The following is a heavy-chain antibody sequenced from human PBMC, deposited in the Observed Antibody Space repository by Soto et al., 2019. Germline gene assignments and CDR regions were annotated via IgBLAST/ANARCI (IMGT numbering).Heavy chain of an antibody. CDR2: SIPIFGTA. V-gene: IGHV1-69*13. CDR1: GGTFNNYP. J-gene: IGHJ4*02. CDR3: ARDSLYCGGDCHDY. Sequence: SVKVSCKASGGTFNNYPITWVRQAPGEGLEWMGGSIPIFGTANYAQKFQGRVTISVDESTSTAYMELSSLRSEDTAVYYCARDSLYCGGDCHDYWGQGTLVTVSS. D-gene: IGHD2-21*02.